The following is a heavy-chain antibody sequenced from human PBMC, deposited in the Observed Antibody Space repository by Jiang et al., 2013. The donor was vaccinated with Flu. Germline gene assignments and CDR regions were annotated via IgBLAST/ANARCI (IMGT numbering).Heavy chain of an antibody. D-gene: IGHD1/OR15-1a*01. J-gene: IGHJ4*02. CDR3: ARAWGSNWNNFLY. Sequence: GPGLVKPSETLSLTCTVSGGSVSGHYWNWIRQSPAKGLEWIGYIDYFGATSYNPSLKTEVSISVDTSKNQVFLNLKSATTADTAVYYCARAWGSNWNNFLYWGQGVLVTVS. CDR2: IDYFGAT. V-gene: IGHV4-59*02. CDR1: GGSVSGHY.